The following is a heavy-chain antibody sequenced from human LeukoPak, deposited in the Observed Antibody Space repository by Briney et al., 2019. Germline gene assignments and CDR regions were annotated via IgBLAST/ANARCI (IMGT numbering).Heavy chain of an antibody. J-gene: IGHJ3*02. CDR1: GFTSSSYA. D-gene: IGHD1-26*01. CDR2: ISSSSSYI. V-gene: IGHV3-21*01. Sequence: GGSLRLSCAASGFTSSSYAVTWVRQAPGKGLEWVSSISSSSSYIYYADSVKGRFTISRDNAKNSLYLQMNSLRAEDTAVYYCARAIVGATTRAFDIWGQGTMVTVSS. CDR3: ARAIVGATTRAFDI.